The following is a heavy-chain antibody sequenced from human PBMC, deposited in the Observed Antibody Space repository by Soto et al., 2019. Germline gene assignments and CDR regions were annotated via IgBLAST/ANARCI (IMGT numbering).Heavy chain of an antibody. J-gene: IGHJ2*01. Sequence: PGGSLRLSSAASGFSFSRYVMHWVRQAPGKGLEWVAIIWYDGSNKYFADAVKGRFTVARDNSKNTLYLQMSNLTAEDTAIYYCTRDPDRNWYFDLWGRGTLVTVSS. CDR1: GFSFSRYV. CDR3: TRDPDRNWYFDL. V-gene: IGHV3-33*01. CDR2: IWYDGSNK.